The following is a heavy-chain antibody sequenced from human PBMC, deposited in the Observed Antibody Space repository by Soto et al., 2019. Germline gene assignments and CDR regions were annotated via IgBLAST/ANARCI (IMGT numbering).Heavy chain of an antibody. D-gene: IGHD3-10*01. J-gene: IGHJ6*02. CDR2: IWYDGSNK. CDR3: ARDGDYYGSGSRYYYYGMDV. Sequence: QVQLVESGGGVVQPGRSLRLSCAASGFTFSSYGMHWVRQAPGKGLEWVAVIWYDGSNKYYADSVKGRFTISRDNSKNTLYLQMNSLRAEDTAVYYCARDGDYYGSGSRYYYYGMDVWGQGTTVTVSS. CDR1: GFTFSSYG. V-gene: IGHV3-33*01.